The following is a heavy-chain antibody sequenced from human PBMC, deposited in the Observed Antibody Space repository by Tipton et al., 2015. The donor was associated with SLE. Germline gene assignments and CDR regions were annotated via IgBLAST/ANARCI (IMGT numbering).Heavy chain of an antibody. CDR3: AGDPAVAGENWFDP. V-gene: IGHV3-21*01. CDR2: ISSSTTYI. D-gene: IGHD6-19*01. CDR1: GFIFSSYS. Sequence: SLRLSCAGSGFIFSSYSIDWVRQAPGKGLEWVSSISSSTTYIYYSDSVKGRFTVSRDNAKNSVYLQMNSLRVEDTAVYYCAGDPAVAGENWFDPWGQGTLVTVSS. J-gene: IGHJ5*01.